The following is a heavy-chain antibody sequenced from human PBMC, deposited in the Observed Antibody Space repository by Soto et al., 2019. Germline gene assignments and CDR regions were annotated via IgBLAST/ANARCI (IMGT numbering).Heavy chain of an antibody. CDR2: IYSGGST. D-gene: IGHD6-13*01. V-gene: IGHV3-53*04. J-gene: IGHJ6*03. CDR1: GFTVSSNY. Sequence: GGSLRLSCAASGFTVSSNYMSWVRQAPGKGLEWVSVIYSGGSTYYADSVKGRFTISRHNSKNTLYLQMNSLRAEDTAVYYCARATAAQHYYYYYMDVWGKGTTVTVSS. CDR3: ARATAAQHYYYYYMDV.